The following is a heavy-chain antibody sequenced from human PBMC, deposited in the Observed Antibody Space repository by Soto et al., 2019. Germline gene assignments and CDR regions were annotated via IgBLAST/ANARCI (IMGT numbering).Heavy chain of an antibody. Sequence: ASVKVSCKASGYTFTGYYMHWVRQAPGQGLEWMGWINPNSGGTNYSQKFQGRVTITRDTSASTAYMELSSLRSEDTAVYYCARVGGRFLEWLSGHYYYGMDVWGQGTTVTVSS. CDR1: GYTFTGYY. CDR3: ARVGGRFLEWLSGHYYYGMDV. J-gene: IGHJ6*02. D-gene: IGHD3-3*01. V-gene: IGHV1-2*02. CDR2: INPNSGGT.